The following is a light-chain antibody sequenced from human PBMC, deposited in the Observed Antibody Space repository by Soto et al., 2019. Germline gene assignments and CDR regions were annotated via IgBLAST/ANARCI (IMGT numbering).Light chain of an antibody. CDR2: AAS. V-gene: IGKV1-12*01. J-gene: IGKJ4*01. CDR1: QSISNW. Sequence: DIQMTQSPSSLSASVGDRVTITCRASQSISNWLAWYQQKPGTAPKLLIYAASTLQSGVPSRFSGGXSGTDFPLHTSSLEAEDFAFYYCLQRSNWPPILSFGGGTKVDIK. CDR3: LQRSNWPPILS.